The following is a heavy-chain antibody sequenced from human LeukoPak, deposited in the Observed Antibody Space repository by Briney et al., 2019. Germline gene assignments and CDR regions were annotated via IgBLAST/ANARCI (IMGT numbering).Heavy chain of an antibody. J-gene: IGHJ6*02. CDR2: ISSSGSTI. CDR1: GFTFSDYY. V-gene: IGHV3-11*01. Sequence: GGSLRLSCAASGFTFSDYYMSWIRQAPGKGLERVSYISSSGSTIYYADSVKGRFTISRDNAKNSLYLQMNSLRAEDTAVYYCARRQLLGFHYYGMDVWGQGTTVTVSS. CDR3: ARRQLLGFHYYGMDV. D-gene: IGHD1-26*01.